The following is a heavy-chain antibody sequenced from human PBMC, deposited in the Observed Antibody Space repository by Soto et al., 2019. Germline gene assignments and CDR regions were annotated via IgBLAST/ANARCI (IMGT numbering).Heavy chain of an antibody. CDR3: ARNPSIAATGPIDY. J-gene: IGHJ4*02. D-gene: IGHD6-6*01. Sequence: GASVKVSCKASGYTFTGYYMHWVRQAPGQGLEWMGWINPNSGGTNYAQKFQGRVTMTRDTSISTAYMELSRLRSDDTAVYYCARNPSIAATGPIDYWGQGTLVTVSA. CDR1: GYTFTGYY. V-gene: IGHV1-2*02. CDR2: INPNSGGT.